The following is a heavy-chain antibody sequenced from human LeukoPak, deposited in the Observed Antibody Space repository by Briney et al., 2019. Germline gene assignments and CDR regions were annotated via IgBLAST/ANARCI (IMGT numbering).Heavy chain of an antibody. D-gene: IGHD1-1*01. CDR3: ARVMRGSTLYYYYMDV. V-gene: IGHV4-30-2*01. CDR1: GGSISSGGYS. J-gene: IGHJ6*03. Sequence: SETLSLTCAVSGGSISSGGYSWSWIRQPPGKGLEWIGYIYHSGSTYYNPSLKSRVTISVDTSKNQFSLKLSSVTAADTAVYYCARVMRGSTLYYYYMDVWGKGTTVTASS. CDR2: IYHSGST.